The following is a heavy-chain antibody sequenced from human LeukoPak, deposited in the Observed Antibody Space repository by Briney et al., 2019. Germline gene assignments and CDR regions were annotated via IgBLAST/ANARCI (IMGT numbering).Heavy chain of an antibody. CDR1: GYTFTGYY. CDR3: ARDVMVRGIIRALGY. J-gene: IGHJ4*02. D-gene: IGHD3-10*01. V-gene: IGHV1-18*04. Sequence: ASVKVSCKASGYTFTGYYMHWVRQAPGQGLEWMGWISAYNGSTNYAQKFQGRVTMTTDTSTSTAYMELRSLRSDDTAVYYCARDVMVRGIIRALGYWGQGTLVTVSS. CDR2: ISAYNGST.